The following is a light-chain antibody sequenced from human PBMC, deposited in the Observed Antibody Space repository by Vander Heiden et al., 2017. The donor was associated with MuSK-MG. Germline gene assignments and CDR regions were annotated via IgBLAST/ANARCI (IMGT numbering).Light chain of an antibody. V-gene: IGLV1-47*01. CDR2: RNN. Sequence: QSVLTQTPSASGTPGQRVTISCSGISSNTGHYYVYWSHQPPGTAPMLVIHRNNQRPSGVPDRFSGSKSGTSASLAISGLRSEDEADYYCAVWDDSLYGRVFGGGTKLTVL. J-gene: IGLJ3*02. CDR1: SSNTGHYY. CDR3: AVWDDSLYGRV.